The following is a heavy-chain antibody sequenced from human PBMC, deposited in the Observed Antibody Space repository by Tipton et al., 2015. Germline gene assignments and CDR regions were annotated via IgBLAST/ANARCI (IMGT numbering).Heavy chain of an antibody. Sequence: TLSLTCTVSGGSISSSNWWSWVRQPPGKKLEWIGEIYHSGNTNYNPSLKSRVTISVDKSKNQFSLKLSSVTAADTAVYYCAREGGYCSGGSCYNRDYYYYGMDVWGQGTTVTVSS. J-gene: IGHJ6*02. CDR2: IYHSGNT. D-gene: IGHD2-15*01. CDR1: GGSISSSNW. CDR3: AREGGYCSGGSCYNRDYYYYGMDV. V-gene: IGHV4-4*02.